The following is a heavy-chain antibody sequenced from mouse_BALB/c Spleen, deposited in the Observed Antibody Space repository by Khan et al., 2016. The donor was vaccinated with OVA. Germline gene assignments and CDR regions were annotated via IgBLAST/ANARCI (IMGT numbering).Heavy chain of an antibody. J-gene: IGHJ2*01. CDR3: ARPAYGGYYDY. D-gene: IGHD2-3*01. CDR1: GYTFTDYA. V-gene: IGHV1S137*01. Sequence: QVQLQQSGPELVRPGVSVKISCKGSGYTFTDYAMYWVKQSHAKSLEWIGLISTYSGSTNYNQKFKGKVTMTVDKSSSAAYMELARLTSEDSAIYYCARPAYGGYYDYWGQGTTLTVSS. CDR2: ISTYSGST.